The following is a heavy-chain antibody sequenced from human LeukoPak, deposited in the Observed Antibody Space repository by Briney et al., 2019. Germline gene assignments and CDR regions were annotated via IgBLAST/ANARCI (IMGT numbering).Heavy chain of an antibody. J-gene: IGHJ4*02. V-gene: IGHV4-39*01. CDR2: IYYSGTT. CDR1: GGSISSSSYS. Sequence: TLETLSLTCTVSGGSISSSSYSWGWIRQPPGRGLEWIGSIYYSGTTYYNPSLKSRVTISVDTSKIQFSLKLSSVAATDTAVYFCARLRFDFWSGYTHPYFDYWGQGTLVTVSS. CDR3: ARLRFDFWSGYTHPYFDY. D-gene: IGHD3-3*01.